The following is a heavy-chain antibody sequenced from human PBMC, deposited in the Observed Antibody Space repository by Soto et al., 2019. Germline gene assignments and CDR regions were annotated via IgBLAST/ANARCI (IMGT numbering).Heavy chain of an antibody. Sequence: GGSLRLSCAASGFSFSDYSMNWVRQAPGTGLEWVSSITSSTSYIYYADSVKGRFTISRDNAKNSLYLQMNSLRAEDTAVYYCARYGYSFGEDSFYYYMDVWGKGTTVTVSS. CDR1: GFSFSDYS. CDR3: ARYGYSFGEDSFYYYMDV. D-gene: IGHD5-18*01. CDR2: ITSSTSYI. V-gene: IGHV3-21*01. J-gene: IGHJ6*03.